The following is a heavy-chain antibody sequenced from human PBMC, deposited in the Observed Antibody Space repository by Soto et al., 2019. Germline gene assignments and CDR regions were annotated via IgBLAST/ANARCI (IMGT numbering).Heavy chain of an antibody. J-gene: IGHJ5*02. Sequence: QVQLVESGGGVVQPGRSLRLSCAASGFTFSNYAMHWVRQAPGKGLEWVAVISYDGSNKHFADSVKGRFTISRDNSKNPLYLQMNSLRAEDTAIYYCAGENDDPWGQGTLVTVST. CDR2: ISYDGSNK. D-gene: IGHD1-1*01. CDR3: AGENDDP. CDR1: GFTFSNYA. V-gene: IGHV3-30-3*01.